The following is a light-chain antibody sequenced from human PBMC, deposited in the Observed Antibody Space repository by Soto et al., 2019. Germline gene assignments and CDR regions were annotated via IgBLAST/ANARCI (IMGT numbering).Light chain of an antibody. V-gene: IGLV2-14*03. CDR2: DVS. Sequence: QSVLTQPASVSGSPGQSITLSCTGTSSDVGGYNYVSWYQQHPGKAPKLMIYDVSNRPSGVSYRFSGSKSGNTASLTISGLQAEDEADYYCTSYTTSSTRVFGTGTKVT. CDR1: SSDVGGYNY. J-gene: IGLJ1*01. CDR3: TSYTTSSTRV.